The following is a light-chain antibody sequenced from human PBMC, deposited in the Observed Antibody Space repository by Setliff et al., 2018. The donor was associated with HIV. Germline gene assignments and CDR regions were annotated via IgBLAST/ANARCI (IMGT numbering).Light chain of an antibody. CDR3: SSYATTSTYL. CDR2: DVT. J-gene: IGLJ1*01. CDR1: GGYFGTYGR. Sequence: QSALTQPPSVSGSPGQSVAISCIGTGGYFGTYGRVSWYQQSPGTAPRLIIYDVTSRPSGVSNRFSGSKSGNTASLTISGLQAEDEADYYCSSYATTSTYLFGSGTKVTVL. V-gene: IGLV2-18*02.